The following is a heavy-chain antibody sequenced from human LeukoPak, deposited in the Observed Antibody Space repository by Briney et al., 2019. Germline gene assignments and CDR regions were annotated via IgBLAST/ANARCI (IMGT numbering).Heavy chain of an antibody. Sequence: GGSLRLSCAASGFTFSSYGMHWVRQAPGKGLEWVAVISYDGSNKYYAESVKGRFTISRDNSKNTLYLQMNSLRAEDTAVYYCAKGQYCSGNSCSLLHFDYWGQGTLVTVSS. CDR1: GFTFSSYG. CDR3: AKGQYCSGNSCSLLHFDY. CDR2: ISYDGSNK. V-gene: IGHV3-30*18. D-gene: IGHD2-2*01. J-gene: IGHJ4*02.